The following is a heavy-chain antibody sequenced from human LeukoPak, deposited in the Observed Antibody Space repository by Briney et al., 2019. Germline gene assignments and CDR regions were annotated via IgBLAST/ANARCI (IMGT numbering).Heavy chain of an antibody. CDR1: GFLVSDNY. D-gene: IGHD1-7*01. CDR3: ARDHWNYHAFDY. Sequence: GGSLILSCAASGFLVSDNYMHWLRQAPGKGLEWVSVLYTGGSTYYADSGKGRFTISRDNSKNTLYLQMNSLRVEDTAVYYCARDHWNYHAFDYWGQGTLVTVSS. V-gene: IGHV3-53*01. J-gene: IGHJ4*02. CDR2: LYTGGST.